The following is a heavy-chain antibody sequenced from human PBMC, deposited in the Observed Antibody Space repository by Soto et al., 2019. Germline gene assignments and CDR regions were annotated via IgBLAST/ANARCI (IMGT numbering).Heavy chain of an antibody. CDR1: GFAFSTYA. Sequence: EVKLLESGGGLVQPGRSLRLSCAASGFAFSTYAMTWVRQAPGKGLEWVSTVSGGGDHTYYADSVKGRSTVSRDASKNTLYLHMDSLRPEDTAVYYCAKSGFADLEYWGQGALVTVSS. CDR2: VSGGGDHT. J-gene: IGHJ4*02. V-gene: IGHV3-23*01. D-gene: IGHD1-26*01. CDR3: AKSGFADLEY.